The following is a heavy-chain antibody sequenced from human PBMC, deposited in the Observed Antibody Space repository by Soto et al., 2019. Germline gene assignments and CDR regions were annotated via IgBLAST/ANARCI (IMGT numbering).Heavy chain of an antibody. Sequence: SETLSLTCTVSGGSISSSSYYWGWIRQPPGKGLEWIGSIYYSGSTYYNPSLKSRVTISVDTSKNQFSLKLSSVTAADTAVYYCARRIVATITRRDCSGGSCYGTFDYWGQGTLVTVSS. CDR3: ARRIVATITRRDCSGGSCYGTFDY. CDR1: GGSISSSSYY. CDR2: IYYSGST. J-gene: IGHJ4*02. V-gene: IGHV4-39*01. D-gene: IGHD2-15*01.